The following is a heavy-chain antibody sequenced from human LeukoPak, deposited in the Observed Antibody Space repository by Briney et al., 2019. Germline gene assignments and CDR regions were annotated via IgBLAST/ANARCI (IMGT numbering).Heavy chain of an antibody. V-gene: IGHV4-59*08. Sequence: SETLSLTCTVSGGSISSYYWRWIRQPPGKGLEGIGYIYYSGSTNYNPSLKSRVTISVDTSKNQFSLKLSSVTAADTAVYYCARHRWGYYFDYWGQGTLVTVSS. CDR2: IYYSGST. J-gene: IGHJ4*02. D-gene: IGHD3-16*01. CDR1: GGSISSYY. CDR3: ARHRWGYYFDY.